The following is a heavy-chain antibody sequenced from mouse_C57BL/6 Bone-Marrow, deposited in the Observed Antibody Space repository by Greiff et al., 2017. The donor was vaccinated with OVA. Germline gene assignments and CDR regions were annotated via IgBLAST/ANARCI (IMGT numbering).Heavy chain of an antibody. V-gene: IGHV5-9*01. D-gene: IGHD2-2*01. CDR3: ASGLYAMDY. Sequence: EVKLQESGGGLVKPGGSLKLSCAASGFTFSSYTMSWVRQTPEKRLEWVATISGGGGNTYYPDSVKGRFTISRDNAKNTLYLQMSSLRSEDTALYYCASGLYAMDYWGQGTSVTVSS. CDR2: ISGGGGNT. CDR1: GFTFSSYT. J-gene: IGHJ4*01.